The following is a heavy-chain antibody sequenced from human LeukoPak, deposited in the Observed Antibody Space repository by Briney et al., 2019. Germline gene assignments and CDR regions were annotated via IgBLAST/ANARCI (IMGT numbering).Heavy chain of an antibody. D-gene: IGHD6-13*01. CDR2: INHSGST. Sequence: PSETLSLTCAVYGGSFSGYYWSWIRQPPGKGLEWIGEINHSGSTNYNPSLKSRVTISVDTSKNQFSLKLSSVTAADTAVYYCARLRAVTRSSCWLQVRRRFDYWGQGTLVTVSS. V-gene: IGHV4-34*01. J-gene: IGHJ4*02. CDR1: GGSFSGYY. CDR3: ARLRAVTRSSCWLQVRRRFDY.